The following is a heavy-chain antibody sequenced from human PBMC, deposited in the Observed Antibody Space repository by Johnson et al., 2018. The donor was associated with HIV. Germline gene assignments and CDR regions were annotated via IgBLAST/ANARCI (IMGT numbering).Heavy chain of an antibody. CDR1: GFTVSTNY. V-gene: IGHV3-66*02. J-gene: IGHJ3*02. CDR2: IYSGDTT. D-gene: IGHD1-26*01. CDR3: ARALVDDAFDI. Sequence: VQLVESGGGVVQPGGSLRLSCASGFTVSTNYMSWVRQAPGKGLEWVSVIYSGDTTYYADSVKGRFTISRDNSKNTLYLQMNSLIAEDTAVYYCARALVDDAFDIWGQGTMVTVSS.